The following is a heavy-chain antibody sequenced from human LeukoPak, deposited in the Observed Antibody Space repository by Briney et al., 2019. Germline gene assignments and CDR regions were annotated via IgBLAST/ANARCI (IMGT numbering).Heavy chain of an antibody. CDR3: ARDGPPLLWFGEGYFDY. CDR2: IKQDGSEK. Sequence: GGSLRLSCGVSGFTFSSNWMSWVRQAPGKGLEWVANIKQDGSEKYYVDSAKGRFTISRDNAKNSLFLQMNSLRAEDTAVYYCARDGPPLLWFGEGYFDYWGQGTLVTVSS. CDR1: GFTFSSNW. D-gene: IGHD3-10*01. V-gene: IGHV3-7*01. J-gene: IGHJ4*02.